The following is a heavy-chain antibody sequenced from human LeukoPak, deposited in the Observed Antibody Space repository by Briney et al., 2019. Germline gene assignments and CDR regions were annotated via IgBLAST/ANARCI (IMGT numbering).Heavy chain of an antibody. V-gene: IGHV1-46*01. CDR2: INPSGGST. CDR3: ARNKWSYYDSSGYYFFDY. CDR1: GYTFTSYY. D-gene: IGHD3-22*01. Sequence: ASVKVSCKASGYTFTSYYMHWVRQAPGQGLEWMGIINPSGGSTSYAQKFQGRVTMTRDTSTSTVYMELSSLRSEDTAVYYCARNKWSYYDSSGYYFFDYWGQGTLVTVSS. J-gene: IGHJ4*02.